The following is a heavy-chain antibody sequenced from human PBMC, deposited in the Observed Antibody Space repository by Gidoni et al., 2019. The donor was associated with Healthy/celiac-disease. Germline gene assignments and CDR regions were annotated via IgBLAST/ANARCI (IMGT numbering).Heavy chain of an antibody. D-gene: IGHD6-13*01. CDR3: ARHDRGAQYSSSWFVGQIDY. CDR2: IYYSGST. J-gene: IGHJ4*02. CDR1: GGSLSSSSYY. Sequence: QLQLQESGPGLVKPSETLSLTCTVSGGSLSSSSYYWGWIRQPPGKGLGWIGSIYYSGSTYYNPSLKSRVTISVDTSKNQFSLKLSSVTAADTAVYYCARHDRGAQYSSSWFVGQIDYWGQGTLVTVSS. V-gene: IGHV4-39*01.